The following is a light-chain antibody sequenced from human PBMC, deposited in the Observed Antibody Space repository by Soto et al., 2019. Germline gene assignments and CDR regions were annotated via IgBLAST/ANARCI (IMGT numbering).Light chain of an antibody. CDR1: QSVSGSY. J-gene: IGKJ1*01. CDR3: QQYGSSPWT. Sequence: EILLTQSPGTLSLSPGDRATLSCRASQSVSGSYLAWYQQKLGQAPRLLIYGASSWASGIPDRFSGSGSGTDFTLTISRMEPEDFAVYYCQQYGSSPWTFGQGTKVDIK. CDR2: GAS. V-gene: IGKV3-20*01.